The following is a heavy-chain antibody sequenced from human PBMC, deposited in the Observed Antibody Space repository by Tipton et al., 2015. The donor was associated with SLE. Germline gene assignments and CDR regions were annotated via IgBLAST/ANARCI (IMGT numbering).Heavy chain of an antibody. Sequence: SGFIFNSYSINWVRQAPGKGLEWVSSISAGSNYISYADSVKGRFTISRDDAENSAYLQMNSLRAEDTAVYYCVRGASIGNYFFDYWGLGILVTVSS. J-gene: IGHJ4*02. CDR3: VRGASIGNYFFDY. CDR1: GFIFNSYS. V-gene: IGHV3-21*01. CDR2: ISAGSNYI. D-gene: IGHD6-6*01.